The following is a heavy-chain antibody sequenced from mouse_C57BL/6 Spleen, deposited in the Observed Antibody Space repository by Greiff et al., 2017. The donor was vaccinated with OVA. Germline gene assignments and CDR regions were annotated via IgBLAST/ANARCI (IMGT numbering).Heavy chain of an antibody. CDR1: GYTFTSYG. Sequence: VQLQQSGAELVRPGASVKLSCKASGYTFTSYGISWVKQRTGQGLEWIGEIYPRSGNTYYNEKFKGQAPLTADKSSSTAYMELRSLTSEDSAVYFCAKRVSGYGAMDYWGQGTSVTVSS. CDR3: AKRVSGYGAMDY. CDR2: IYPRSGNT. D-gene: IGHD3-2*02. J-gene: IGHJ4*01. V-gene: IGHV1-81*01.